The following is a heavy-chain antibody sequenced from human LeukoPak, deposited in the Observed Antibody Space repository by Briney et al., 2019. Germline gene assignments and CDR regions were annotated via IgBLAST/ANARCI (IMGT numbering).Heavy chain of an antibody. CDR2: INHSGST. CDR3: ARGPSKEYYYYGSGSYFY. CDR1: GGSFSGYY. J-gene: IGHJ4*02. Sequence: PSETLSLTCAVYGGSFSGYYWSWIRQPPGKGLEWLGEINHSGSTNYNPSLKSRVTISVDTSKNQFSLKLSSVTAADTAVYYCARGPSKEYYYYGSGSYFYWGQGTLVTVSS. D-gene: IGHD3-10*01. V-gene: IGHV4-34*01.